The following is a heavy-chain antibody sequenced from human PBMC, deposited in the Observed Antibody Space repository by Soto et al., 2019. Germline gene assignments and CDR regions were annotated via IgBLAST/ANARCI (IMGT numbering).Heavy chain of an antibody. Sequence: SETLSLTSTVSGAFVSRSSYHWNWIRQPPGKGLEWIGYISYSGSTYNNPSLRSRVSMSIDTSKDQFSLKLKSVTAADTALYFCARQRTSVVTQAYFDVWGPGSLVTVSS. CDR3: ARQRTSVVTQAYFDV. V-gene: IGHV4-39*01. D-gene: IGHD2-21*02. CDR2: ISYSGST. J-gene: IGHJ4*02. CDR1: GAFVSRSSYH.